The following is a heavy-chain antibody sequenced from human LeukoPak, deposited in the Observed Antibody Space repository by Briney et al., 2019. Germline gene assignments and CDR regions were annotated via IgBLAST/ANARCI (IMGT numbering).Heavy chain of an antibody. CDR3: ARGVRRAFDI. Sequence: TSETLSLTCTVSGGSISSGGYYWSWIRQPPGKGLEWIGYIYHSGSTYYNPSLKSRVTISVDRSKNQFSLKLSSVTAADTAVYYCARGVRRAFDIWGQGTMVTVSS. V-gene: IGHV4-30-2*01. CDR2: IYHSGST. CDR1: GGSISSGGYY. J-gene: IGHJ3*02. D-gene: IGHD1-1*01.